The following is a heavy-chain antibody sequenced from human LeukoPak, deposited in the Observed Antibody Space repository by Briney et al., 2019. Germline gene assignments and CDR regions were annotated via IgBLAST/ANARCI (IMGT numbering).Heavy chain of an antibody. D-gene: IGHD4-23*01. CDR3: ARGIRGGNRTY. J-gene: IGHJ4*02. CDR2: INHSGST. V-gene: IGHV4-34*01. CDR1: GGSFSGYY. Sequence: PSETLSLTCAVYGGSFSGYYWSWIRQPPRKGLEWIGEINHSGSTNYNPSLKSRVTISVDTSKNQFSLKLSSVTAADTAVYYCARGIRGGNRTYWGQGTLVTVSS.